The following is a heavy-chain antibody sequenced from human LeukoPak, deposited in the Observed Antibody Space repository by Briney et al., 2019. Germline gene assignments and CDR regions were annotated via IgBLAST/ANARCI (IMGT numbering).Heavy chain of an antibody. CDR3: ARGGGIVVVPAAVVTWFDP. Sequence: SETLSLTCTVSGGSISSYYWSWIRQPPGKGLEWIGYIYYSGSTNYNPSLKSRVTISVDTSKNQFSLKLSSVTAADTAVYYCARGGGIVVVPAAVVTWFDPWGQGTLVTVSS. CDR2: IYYSGST. CDR1: GGSISSYY. J-gene: IGHJ5*02. V-gene: IGHV4-59*12. D-gene: IGHD2-2*01.